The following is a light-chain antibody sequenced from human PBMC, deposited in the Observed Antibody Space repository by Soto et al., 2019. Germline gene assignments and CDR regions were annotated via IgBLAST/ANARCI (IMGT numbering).Light chain of an antibody. CDR2: DVS. CDR1: SSDVGGYNY. J-gene: IGLJ1*01. Sequence: QSVLTQPASVSGSPGQSITISCTGTSSDVGGYNYVSWYQQYPGKAPKLMIYDVSNRPSGVSNRFSGSKSGNTASLTISGLQAEDEADYYCRSYTSSITYVFGTGTKLTVL. CDR3: RSYTSSITYV. V-gene: IGLV2-14*01.